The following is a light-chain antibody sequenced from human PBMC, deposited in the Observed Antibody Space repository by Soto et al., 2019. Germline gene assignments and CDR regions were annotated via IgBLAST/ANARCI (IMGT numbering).Light chain of an antibody. CDR3: CSYTVNTTVV. CDR1: SSDVGGFFY. J-gene: IGLJ2*01. Sequence: QSVLTQPASVSGSPGQSITISCTGTSSDVGGFFYVSWYRQHPGRAPQLLIYEVTNRPSGVSHRFSGSKSGNTASLTISGLQAEDEADYYCCSYTVNTTVVFGGGTKLTV. V-gene: IGLV2-14*01. CDR2: EVT.